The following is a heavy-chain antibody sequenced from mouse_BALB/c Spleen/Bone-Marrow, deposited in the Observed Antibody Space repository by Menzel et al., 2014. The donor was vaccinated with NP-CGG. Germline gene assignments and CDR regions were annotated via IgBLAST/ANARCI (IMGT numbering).Heavy chain of an antibody. CDR2: IWGDGRT. CDR1: GLSLTDYG. Sequence: VQLQQSGPGLVSPSQRLSITCTVSGLSLTDYGVNWVRQPPGKGLEWLGMIWGDGRTDYNSALKSRLSISKDNSESQVFLKMNSLQTDDTARYYCARNYYDSSFYSDYWGQGTTLTVSS. D-gene: IGHD1-1*01. J-gene: IGHJ2*01. V-gene: IGHV2-6-7*01. CDR3: ARNYYDSSFYSDY.